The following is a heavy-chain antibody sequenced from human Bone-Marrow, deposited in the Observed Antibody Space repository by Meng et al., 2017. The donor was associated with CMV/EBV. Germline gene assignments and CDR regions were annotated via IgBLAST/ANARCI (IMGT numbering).Heavy chain of an antibody. Sequence: SETLSLTCTVSGGSISSSSYYWGWIRQPPGKGLEWIGCIYYSGSTYYNPSLKSRVTISVDTSKNQFSLKLSSVTAADTAVYYCARANRSRYSSSTSCLGGYFDYWGQGTLVTVSS. CDR3: ARANRSRYSSSTSCLGGYFDY. D-gene: IGHD2-2*01. V-gene: IGHV4-39*07. CDR2: IYYSGST. J-gene: IGHJ4*02. CDR1: GGSISSSSYY.